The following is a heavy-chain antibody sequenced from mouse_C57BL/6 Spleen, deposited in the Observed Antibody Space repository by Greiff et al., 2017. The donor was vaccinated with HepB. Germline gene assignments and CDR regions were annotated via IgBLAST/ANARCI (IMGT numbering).Heavy chain of an antibody. CDR1: GYTFTSYW. J-gene: IGHJ2*01. CDR3: ARWIYDGYYDFDY. CDR2: IDPSDSYT. Sequence: VQLQQSGAELVRPGTSVKLSCKASGYTFTSYWMHWVKQRPGQGLEWIGVIDPSDSYTNYNQKFKGKATLTVDTSSSTAYMQLSSLTSEDSAVYYCARWIYDGYYDFDYWGQGTTLTVSS. V-gene: IGHV1-59*01. D-gene: IGHD2-3*01.